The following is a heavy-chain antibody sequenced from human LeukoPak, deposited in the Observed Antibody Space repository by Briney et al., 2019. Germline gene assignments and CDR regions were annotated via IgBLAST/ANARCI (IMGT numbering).Heavy chain of an antibody. J-gene: IGHJ5*02. CDR1: GFTFSSYA. CDR2: ISGSGGST. Sequence: GGSLRLSCAASGFTFSSYAMSWVRQAPGKGLEWVSAISGSGGSTYYADSVKGRFTISRDNSKNTLYLRMNSLRAEDTAVYYCAKMYYDILTGSNNWFDPWGQGTLVTVSS. D-gene: IGHD3-9*01. V-gene: IGHV3-23*01. CDR3: AKMYYDILTGSNNWFDP.